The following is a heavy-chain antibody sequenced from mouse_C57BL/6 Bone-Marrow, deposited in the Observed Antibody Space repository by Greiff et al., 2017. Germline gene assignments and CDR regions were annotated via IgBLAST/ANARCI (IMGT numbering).Heavy chain of an antibody. D-gene: IGHD1-1*01. CDR1: GFTFSSYA. V-gene: IGHV5-4*01. CDR3: ARDYYGSSCNAMDY. Sequence: DVMLVESGGGLVKPGGSLKLSCAASGFTFSSYAMSWVRQTQEKRLEWVATISDGGSYTYYPDNVKGRFTISRDNAKNNLYLQMSHLKSEDTAMYYCARDYYGSSCNAMDYWGQGASVTVSS. J-gene: IGHJ4*01. CDR2: ISDGGSYT.